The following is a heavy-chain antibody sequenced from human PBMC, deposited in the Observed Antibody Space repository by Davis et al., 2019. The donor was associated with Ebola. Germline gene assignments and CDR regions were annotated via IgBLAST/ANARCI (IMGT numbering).Heavy chain of an antibody. Sequence: ASVKVSCKASGYTFTGYYMHWVRQAPGQGLEWMGWINPNSGGTNYAQKFQGRVTMTRDTSISTAYMELSRLRSDDTAVYYCAREAGGEITSAAGTHFDYWGQGTLVTVSS. J-gene: IGHJ4*02. CDR2: INPNSGGT. CDR1: GYTFTGYY. V-gene: IGHV1-2*02. CDR3: AREAGGEITSAAGTHFDY. D-gene: IGHD6-13*01.